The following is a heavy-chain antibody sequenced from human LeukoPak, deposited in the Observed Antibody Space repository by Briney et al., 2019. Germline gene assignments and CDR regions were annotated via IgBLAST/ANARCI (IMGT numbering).Heavy chain of an antibody. V-gene: IGHV3-23*01. D-gene: IGHD4-17*01. CDR2: IIGSGGST. CDR1: ESPFSCLA. CDR3: AKEAPLDDYGDYGGDFDY. Sequence: GGSLGLSCEASESPFSCLAMSGVRKPPGKGLEGASAIIGSGGSTYYADSVKGRFTISRDNSKNTLYLQMNSLRAEDTAVYYCAKEAPLDDYGDYGGDFDYWGQGTLVTVSS. J-gene: IGHJ4*02.